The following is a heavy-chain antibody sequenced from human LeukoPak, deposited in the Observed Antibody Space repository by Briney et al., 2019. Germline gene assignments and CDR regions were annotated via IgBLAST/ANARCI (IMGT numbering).Heavy chain of an antibody. CDR1: GYTFTSYD. Sequence: ASVKVSCKASGYTFTSYDINWVRQATGQGLEWMGWMNPNSGNTGYAQKFQGRVTMTRNTSISTAYMELSSLRSEDTAVYYCARGGDGYYYYYYGMDVWGQGTTVTVSS. CDR3: ARGGDGYYYYYYGMDV. D-gene: IGHD5-24*01. V-gene: IGHV1-8*01. J-gene: IGHJ6*02. CDR2: MNPNSGNT.